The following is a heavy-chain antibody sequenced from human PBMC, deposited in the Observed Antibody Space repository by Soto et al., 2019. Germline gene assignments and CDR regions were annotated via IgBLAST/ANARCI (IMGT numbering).Heavy chain of an antibody. CDR1: GYTFTGYY. CDR2: INPNSGGT. V-gene: IGHV1-2*04. CDR3: ARGGFGWELPLYYYYYGMDV. Sequence: GASVKVSCKASGYTFTGYYMHWVRQAPGQGLEWMGWINPNSGGTNYAQKFQGWVTMTRDTSISTAYMKLSRLRSDDTAVYYCARGGFGWELPLYYYYYGMDVWGQGTTVTVSS. D-gene: IGHD1-26*01. J-gene: IGHJ6*02.